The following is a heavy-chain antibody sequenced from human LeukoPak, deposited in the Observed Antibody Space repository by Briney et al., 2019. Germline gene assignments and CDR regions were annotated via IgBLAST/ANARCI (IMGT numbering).Heavy chain of an antibody. CDR3: VKADYYDTSNYYYRYFQY. J-gene: IGHJ1*01. CDR1: GFTFSIYT. Sequence: GGSLRLSCSASGFTFSIYTMQWVRQAPGKGLEYVSAISSNGGSRYYADSVKGRFTISRENTKKTLYIQVRRLRAEETAVYYCVKADYYDTSNYYYRYFQYWGQGTLVTVSS. D-gene: IGHD3-22*01. V-gene: IGHV3-64*05. CDR2: ISSNGGSR.